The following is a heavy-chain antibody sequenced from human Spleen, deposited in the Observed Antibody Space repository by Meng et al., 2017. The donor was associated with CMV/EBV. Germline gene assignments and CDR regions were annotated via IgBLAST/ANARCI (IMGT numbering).Heavy chain of an antibody. J-gene: IGHJ4*02. CDR3: ARARLTNVDY. V-gene: IGHV3-48*03. Sequence: GESLKISCAASGFTFINSDMNWVRQAPGKGLEWVSYIGHSGTTIYYADSVQGRFSISRDNAKDLLYLHMDNLRVEDTAVYYCARARLTNVDYWGQGTLVTVS. D-gene: IGHD1/OR15-1a*01. CDR1: GFTFINSD. CDR2: IGHSGTTI.